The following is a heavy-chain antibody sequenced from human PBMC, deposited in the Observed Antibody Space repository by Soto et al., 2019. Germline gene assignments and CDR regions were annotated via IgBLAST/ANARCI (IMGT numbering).Heavy chain of an antibody. CDR3: NTYPDFWGGHTPL. D-gene: IGHD3-3*01. J-gene: IGHJ4*02. CDR2: VKSKADAGTA. CDR1: GFSISNAW. V-gene: IGHV3-15*07. Sequence: EVQLVESGGGLVKPGGSLRLSCAASGFSISNAWMHWVRQAPGKGLEWVGRVKSKADAGTADYAAPVKGRFTISRDDSKNTQYLQMNSLKMEYTAFYYCNTYPDFWGGHTPLWGEGNLVTVSS.